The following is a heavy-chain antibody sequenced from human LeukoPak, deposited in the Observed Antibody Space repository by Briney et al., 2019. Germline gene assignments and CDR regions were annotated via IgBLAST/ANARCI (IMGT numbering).Heavy chain of an antibody. CDR1: GGSISSYY. CDR3: ARREAAGVFYFDY. Sequence: TSETLILTCTVSGGSISSYYWTWIRHTPGKGREWMGYVYYTGNTNYNPSLRSRVTISLDSSKNQFSLRLSSVTAADTAVYYCARREAAGVFYFDYWGQGTLVTVSS. V-gene: IGHV4-59*01. CDR2: VYYTGNT. J-gene: IGHJ4*02. D-gene: IGHD6-13*01.